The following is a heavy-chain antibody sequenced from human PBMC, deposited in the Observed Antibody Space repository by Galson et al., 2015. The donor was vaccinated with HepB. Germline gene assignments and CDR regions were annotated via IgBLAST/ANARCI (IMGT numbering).Heavy chain of an antibody. CDR1: GFTVSSNY. CDR2: IYGGGST. V-gene: IGHV3-66*02. J-gene: IGHJ4*02. CDR3: ARGTPYNFDTSGYFPLYYLDY. Sequence: SLRLSCAASGFTVSSNYMRWVRQAPGKGLEWVSVIYGGGSTYYADSVRGRFSISRDNSKNTLSLQMSSLRAEDTAVYYCARGTPYNFDTSGYFPLYYLDYWGQGTLVTVSS. D-gene: IGHD3-22*01.